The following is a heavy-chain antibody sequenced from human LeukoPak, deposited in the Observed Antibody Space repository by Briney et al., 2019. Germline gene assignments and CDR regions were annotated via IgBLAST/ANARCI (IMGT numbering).Heavy chain of an antibody. D-gene: IGHD3-22*01. J-gene: IGHJ5*02. V-gene: IGHV1-69*05. Sequence: SVNVSCKASGGTFSSYVISWVRQAPGQGLEWMGGIIPIFGTANYAQKFQGRVTITTDESTSTAYMELSSLRSEDTAVYYCAARYDSSGPHWFDPWGQGTLVSVSS. CDR3: AARYDSSGPHWFDP. CDR1: GGTFSSYV. CDR2: IIPIFGTA.